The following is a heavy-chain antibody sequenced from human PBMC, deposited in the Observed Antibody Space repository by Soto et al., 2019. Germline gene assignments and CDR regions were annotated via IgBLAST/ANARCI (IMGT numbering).Heavy chain of an antibody. CDR2: IYYSGST. CDR1: GGSISSSSYY. D-gene: IGHD4-17*01. V-gene: IGHV4-39*01. CDR3: ARHRHGDYGYYYYYMDV. J-gene: IGHJ6*03. Sequence: QLQLQESGPGLVKPSETLSLTCTVSGGSISSSSYYWGWIRQPPGKGLEWIGSIYYSGSTYYNPSLTSRVTISVDTSKNQFSLKLSSVTAADTAVYYCARHRHGDYGYYYYYMDVWGKGTTVTVSS.